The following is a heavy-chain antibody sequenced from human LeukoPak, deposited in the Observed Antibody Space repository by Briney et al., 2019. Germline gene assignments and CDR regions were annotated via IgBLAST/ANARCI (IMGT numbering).Heavy chain of an antibody. CDR2: IWYDGSNK. D-gene: IGHD3-22*01. J-gene: IGHJ4*02. V-gene: IGHV3-33*01. CDR3: AREYYYDSSGPFDY. Sequence: GRSLRLSCTASGFTFSSYGMHWVRQAPGKGLEWVAVIWYDGSNKYYADSVKGRFTICRDNSKNTLYLQMNSVRAEDTAVYYCAREYYYDSSGPFDYWGQGTLVTVSS. CDR1: GFTFSSYG.